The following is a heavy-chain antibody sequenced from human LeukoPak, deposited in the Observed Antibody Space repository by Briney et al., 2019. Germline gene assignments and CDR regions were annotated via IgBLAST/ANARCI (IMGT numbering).Heavy chain of an antibody. CDR3: ARDGPYCSGGSCYSRAYSWFDP. V-gene: IGHV1-69*04. CDR2: IIPILGIA. D-gene: IGHD2-15*01. J-gene: IGHJ5*02. Sequence: GASVKVSCKASGGTFSSYAISWVRQAPGQGLEWMGRIIPILGIANYAQKFQGRVTITADKSTSTAYMELSSLRSEDTAVYYCARDGPYCSGGSCYSRAYSWFDPWGQGTLVTVSS. CDR1: GGTFSSYA.